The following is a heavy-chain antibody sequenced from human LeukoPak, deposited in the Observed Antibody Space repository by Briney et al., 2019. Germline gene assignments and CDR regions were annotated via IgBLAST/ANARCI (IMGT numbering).Heavy chain of an antibody. J-gene: IGHJ6*02. CDR3: ARVLRGYCSGGSCHYYYGMDV. D-gene: IGHD2-15*01. Sequence: ASVKVSCKSSGYSLTSYAMNWVRQAPGQGHEWMGWISAYNGNTDYAQKLQGRVTMTTDTSTSTAYMELRSLRSDDTAVYYCARVLRGYCSGGSCHYYYGMDVWGQGTTVTVSS. CDR2: ISAYNGNT. CDR1: GYSLTSYA. V-gene: IGHV1-18*01.